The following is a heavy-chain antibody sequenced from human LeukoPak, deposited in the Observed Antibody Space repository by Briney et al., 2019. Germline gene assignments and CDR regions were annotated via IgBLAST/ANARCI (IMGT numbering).Heavy chain of an antibody. V-gene: IGHV1-69*04. CDR1: GGTFSSYT. CDR2: IIPILGIA. J-gene: IGHJ1*01. CDR3: ARDPVYCSSTSCREYFQH. D-gene: IGHD2-2*01. Sequence: SVKVSCKASGGTFSSYTISWVRQAPGQGLEWMGRIIPILGIANYAQKFQGRVTITADKSTSTAYMELSSLRSEDTAVYYCARDPVYCSSTSCREYFQHWGQGTLVIVSS.